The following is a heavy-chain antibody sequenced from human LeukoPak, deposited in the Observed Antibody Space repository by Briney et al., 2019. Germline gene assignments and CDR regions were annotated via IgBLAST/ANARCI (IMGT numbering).Heavy chain of an antibody. D-gene: IGHD1-26*01. CDR2: IYYSGST. V-gene: IGHV4-59*01. CDR3: ARAPPGGWELPHDAFDI. J-gene: IGHJ3*02. Sequence: SETLSLTCTVSGGSISRYYWSWIRQPPGKGLEWIGYIYYSGSTNYNPSLKSRVTISVDTSKNQFSLKLSSVTAADTAVYYCARAPPGGWELPHDAFDIWGQGTMVTVSS. CDR1: GGSISRYY.